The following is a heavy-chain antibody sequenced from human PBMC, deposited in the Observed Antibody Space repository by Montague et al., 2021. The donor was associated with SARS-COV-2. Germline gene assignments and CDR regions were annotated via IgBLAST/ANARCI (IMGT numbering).Heavy chain of an antibody. J-gene: IGHJ4*02. CDR1: GGSISSSSYY. CDR3: ATQGDPSGWIPGPFDF. Sequence: SETLSLTCTVSGGSISSSSYYWAWIRQPPGKGLEWIGSIYYRGSTYYNPSLKSRVILSVDTSKNQLSLKLSSVTAADTAVYYCATQGDPSGWIPGPFDFWGQGTLLTVSS. V-gene: IGHV4-39*01. D-gene: IGHD6-19*01. CDR2: IYYRGST.